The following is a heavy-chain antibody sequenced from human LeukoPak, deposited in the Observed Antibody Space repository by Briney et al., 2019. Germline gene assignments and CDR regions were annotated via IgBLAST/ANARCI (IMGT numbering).Heavy chain of an antibody. J-gene: IGHJ6*02. Sequence: PGRSLRLSCAASGFTFDDYAMHWVRQAPGKGLEWVSYISSSGSTIYYADSVKGRFTISRDNAKNSLYLQMNSLRAEDTAVYYCARAWNSYYYGMDVWGQGTTVTVSS. V-gene: IGHV3-11*01. CDR1: GFTFDDYA. CDR2: ISSSGSTI. CDR3: ARAWNSYYYGMDV. D-gene: IGHD1-1*01.